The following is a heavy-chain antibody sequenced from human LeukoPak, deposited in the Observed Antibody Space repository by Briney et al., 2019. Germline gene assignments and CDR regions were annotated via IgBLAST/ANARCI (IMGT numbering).Heavy chain of an antibody. CDR2: ITSSSDYI. J-gene: IGHJ4*02. CDR1: GFTFSSHS. CDR3: VRESVYYDSSGYYNVLDY. V-gene: IGHV3-21*01. D-gene: IGHD3-22*01. Sequence: PGGSLRLSCAASGFTFSSHSMNWVRQAPGKGLEWVSVITSSSDYIYYADSLKGRFTVSRDNAKNSLYLQMNSLRAEDTAVYYCVRESVYYDSSGYYNVLDYWGQGTLVTVSS.